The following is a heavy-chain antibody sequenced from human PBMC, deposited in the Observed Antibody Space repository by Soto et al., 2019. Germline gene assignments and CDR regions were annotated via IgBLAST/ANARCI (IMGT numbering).Heavy chain of an antibody. J-gene: IGHJ6*02. CDR2: ISSSGSTI. Sequence: LRLSCAASGFTFSSYEMNWVRQAPGKGLEWVSYISSSGSTIYYADSVKGQFTISRDNAKNSLYLQMNSLRAEDTAVYYCVVPVPAAISPLRYYGMDVWGQGTTVTVSS. CDR1: GFTFSSYE. V-gene: IGHV3-48*03. D-gene: IGHD2-2*01. CDR3: VVPVPAAISPLRYYGMDV.